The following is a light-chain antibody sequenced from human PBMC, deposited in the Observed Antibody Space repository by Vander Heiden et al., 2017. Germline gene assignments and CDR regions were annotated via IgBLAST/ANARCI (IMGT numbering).Light chain of an antibody. CDR3: QQGYSTPRT. CDR1: QSISNY. J-gene: IGKJ4*02. V-gene: IGKV1-39*01. CDR2: AAS. Sequence: DIQMTQSPSSLSASVGDRVTITCRASQSISNYLNWYQQKPGKAPKLLIYAASSLQSGVPSRFSGSGFGTDFTLTISSLQPEDFATYYCQQGYSTPRTFGEGTKVEIK.